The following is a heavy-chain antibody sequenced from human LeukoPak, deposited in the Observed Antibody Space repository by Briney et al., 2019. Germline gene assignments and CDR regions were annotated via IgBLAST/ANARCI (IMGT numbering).Heavy chain of an antibody. CDR2: IYYSGST. CDR3: ARDSEGEPNRFDP. CDR1: GGSISSGDYY. J-gene: IGHJ5*02. D-gene: IGHD1-26*01. V-gene: IGHV4-30-4*08. Sequence: SETLSLTCTVSGGSISSGDYYWSWIRQPPGKGLEWIGYIYYSGSTYYNPSLKSRVTISVDTSKNQFSLKLSSVTAADTAVYYCARDSEGEPNRFDPWGQGTLVTVSS.